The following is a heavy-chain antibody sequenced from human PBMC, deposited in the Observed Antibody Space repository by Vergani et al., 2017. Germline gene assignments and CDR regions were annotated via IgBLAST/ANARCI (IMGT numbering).Heavy chain of an antibody. V-gene: IGHV3-7*01. J-gene: IGHJ6*02. CDR3: ARDRDYLGSGSYPYFYYSGLDV. CDR1: RFIFSNYS. CDR2: IKEDGSQK. D-gene: IGHD3-10*01. Sequence: EVQLVESGGGLVQPGGSLRLSCATSRFIFSNYSMTWVRQAPGKGLEWVANIKEDGSQKYYVDSVKGRFTISRDNAKNSLYLQINSLRVEDTGVYYCARDRDYLGSGSYPYFYYSGLDVWGQGTAVT.